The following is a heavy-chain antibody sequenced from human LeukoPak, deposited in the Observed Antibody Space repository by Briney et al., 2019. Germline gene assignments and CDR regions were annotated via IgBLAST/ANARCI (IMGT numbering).Heavy chain of an antibody. CDR1: GGSISSHY. Sequence: SETLSLTCTVSGGSISSHYWSWIRQPPGKGLEWIGYIYYSGSTNYNPSLKSRVTISVDTSKNQFSLKLSSVTAADTAVYYCARGVHVGDYLYYMDVWGKGTTVTVSS. V-gene: IGHV4-59*11. D-gene: IGHD4-17*01. J-gene: IGHJ6*03. CDR3: ARGVHVGDYLYYMDV. CDR2: IYYSGST.